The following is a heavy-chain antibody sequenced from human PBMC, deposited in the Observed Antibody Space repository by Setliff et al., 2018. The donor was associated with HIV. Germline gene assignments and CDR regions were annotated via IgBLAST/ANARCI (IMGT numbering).Heavy chain of an antibody. Sequence: SCKASGYIFKNYGITWVRQAPGQGLEWMGWMSTSDDNTHYAQKIQGRVTMAKDTFMSTAYMELRSLRSDDTAVYYCARDPWGPVADISYWGQGTLVTVS. CDR3: ARDPWGPVADISY. CDR2: MSTSDDNT. J-gene: IGHJ4*02. D-gene: IGHD6-19*01. V-gene: IGHV1-18*01. CDR1: GYIFKNYG.